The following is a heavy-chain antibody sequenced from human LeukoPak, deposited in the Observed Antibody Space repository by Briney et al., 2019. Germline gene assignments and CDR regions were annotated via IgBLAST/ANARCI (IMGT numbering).Heavy chain of an antibody. CDR3: AKDRGVYCSGGSCYPNWFDP. Sequence: GGSPRLSCAASGFTFISYSMNWVRQAPGKGLEWVSYISSSASTIYYADSVKGRFTISRDNAKNSVYLQMNSLRDEDTAVYYCAKDRGVYCSGGSCYPNWFDPWGQGTLVTVSS. CDR2: ISSSASTI. D-gene: IGHD2-15*01. V-gene: IGHV3-48*02. J-gene: IGHJ5*02. CDR1: GFTFISYS.